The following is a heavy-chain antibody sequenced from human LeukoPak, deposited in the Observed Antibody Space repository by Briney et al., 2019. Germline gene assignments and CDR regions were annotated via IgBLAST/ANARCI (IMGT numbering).Heavy chain of an antibody. CDR1: GGSFSGYY. D-gene: IGHD3-22*01. CDR3: ARDGDYYDSSDRQDAFDY. V-gene: IGHV4-34*01. Sequence: SETLSLTCAVYGGSFSGYYWSWIRQPPGKGLEWIGEINHSRSTNYNPSLKSRVTISVDTSKNQFSLKLSSVTAADTAVYYCARDGDYYDSSDRQDAFDYWGQGTLVTVSS. CDR2: INHSRST. J-gene: IGHJ4*02.